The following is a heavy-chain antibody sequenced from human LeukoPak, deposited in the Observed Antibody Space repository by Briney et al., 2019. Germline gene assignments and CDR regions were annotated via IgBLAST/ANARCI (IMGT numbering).Heavy chain of an antibody. CDR3: ARDLFYGDFPTDYYYYYMDV. J-gene: IGHJ6*03. Sequence: SETLSLTCTVSGDSISSGDYYWSWIRQPAGKGLEWIGRISSSGSTNYNPSLKSRVTISVDTSKNQFSLKLSSVTAADTAVYYCARDLFYGDFPTDYYYYYMDVWGKGTTVTVSS. D-gene: IGHD4-17*01. V-gene: IGHV4-61*02. CDR1: GDSISSGDYY. CDR2: ISSSGST.